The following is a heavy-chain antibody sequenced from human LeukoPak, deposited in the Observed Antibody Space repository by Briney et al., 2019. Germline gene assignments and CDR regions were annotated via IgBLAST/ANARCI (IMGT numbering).Heavy chain of an antibody. Sequence: GGSLRLSCAASGFTFSSYGMHWVRQAPGKGLEWVAFIRYDGSNKYYADSVKGRFTISRDNSKNTLYLQMNSLRAGDTAVYYCATNIVGATKLDAFDIWGQGTMVTVS. CDR2: IRYDGSNK. J-gene: IGHJ3*02. D-gene: IGHD1-26*01. CDR1: GFTFSSYG. V-gene: IGHV3-30*02. CDR3: ATNIVGATKLDAFDI.